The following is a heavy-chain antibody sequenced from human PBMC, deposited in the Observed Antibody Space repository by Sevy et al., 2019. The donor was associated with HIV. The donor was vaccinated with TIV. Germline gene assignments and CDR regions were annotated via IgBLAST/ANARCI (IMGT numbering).Heavy chain of an antibody. V-gene: IGHV3-23*01. CDR2: FSFGCGKI. CDR1: GFTFSNYA. Sequence: GGSLRLSCAASGFTFSNYAMSWVRQAPGKGLEWVSTFSFGCGKINYEDSVKGRFTISRDNSKNTLYLQLNSLRAEDTALYVWAREGCSKPHDYWGQGTLVTVS. D-gene: IGHD2-2*01. J-gene: IGHJ4*02. CDR3: AREGCSKPHDY.